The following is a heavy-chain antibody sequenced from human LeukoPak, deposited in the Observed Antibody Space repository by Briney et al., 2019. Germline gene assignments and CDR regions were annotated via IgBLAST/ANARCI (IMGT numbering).Heavy chain of an antibody. CDR1: GFTFGTFG. Sequence: GGSLRLSCAASGFTFGTFGMHWVRQAPGKGLEWVAVIGHDGTYKNYADSVKGRFTISRDNSKNTLYLQMDSLRAEDTAVCYCARDFRVGSYFDYWGQGTLATVSS. D-gene: IGHD3-16*01. J-gene: IGHJ4*02. CDR2: IGHDGTYK. CDR3: ARDFRVGSYFDY. V-gene: IGHV3-33*01.